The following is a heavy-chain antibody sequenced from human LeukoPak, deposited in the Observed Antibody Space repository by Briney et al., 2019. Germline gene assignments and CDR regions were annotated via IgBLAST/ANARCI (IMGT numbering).Heavy chain of an antibody. Sequence: GGSLRLSCAASGFTFSSYEMNWVRQAPGKGLEWVSYISSSGSTIYYADSVKGRFTISRDNAKNSLYLQMNSLRAEDTAVYYCARRGSGKGFDPWGQGTLVTVSS. CDR3: ARRGSGKGFDP. D-gene: IGHD3-10*01. CDR1: GFTFSSYE. J-gene: IGHJ5*02. CDR2: ISSSGSTI. V-gene: IGHV3-48*03.